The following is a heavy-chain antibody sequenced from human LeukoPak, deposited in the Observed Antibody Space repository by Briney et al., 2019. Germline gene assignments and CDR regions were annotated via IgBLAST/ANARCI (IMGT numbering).Heavy chain of an antibody. Sequence: PSETLSLTCTVSGGPVSSGSYYWSWIRQPPGKGLEWIGYIYYSGSTNYNPSLKSRVTISVDTSKNQFSLKLSSVTAADTAVYYCARMYYYGSGSYYTLIDYWGQGTLVTVSS. D-gene: IGHD3-10*01. CDR2: IYYSGST. V-gene: IGHV4-61*01. CDR1: GGPVSSGSYY. J-gene: IGHJ4*02. CDR3: ARMYYYGSGSYYTLIDY.